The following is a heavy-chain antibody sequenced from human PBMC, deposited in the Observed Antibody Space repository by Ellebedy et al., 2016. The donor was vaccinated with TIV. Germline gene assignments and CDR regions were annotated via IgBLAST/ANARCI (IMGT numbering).Heavy chain of an antibody. J-gene: IGHJ6*02. D-gene: IGHD1-26*01. V-gene: IGHV3-15*07. Sequence: GESLKISCAASGFTFSNAWMNWVRQAPGKGLEWVGRIKSKTDGGTTDYAAPVKGRFTISRDDSKNTLYLQMNSLKTEDTAVYYCTTDPLVGAYGMDVWGQGTTVTVSS. CDR3: TTDPLVGAYGMDV. CDR1: GFTFSNAW. CDR2: IKSKTDGGTT.